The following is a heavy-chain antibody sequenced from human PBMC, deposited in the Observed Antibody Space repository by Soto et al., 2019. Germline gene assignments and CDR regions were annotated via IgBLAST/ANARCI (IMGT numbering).Heavy chain of an antibody. CDR2: IYWDDDK. J-gene: IGHJ4*02. V-gene: IGHV2-5*02. Sequence: QITLKESGPTRVKPTQTLTLTCIFSGFSLSTSGVGVGWIRQPPGKALEWLALIYWDDDKRYSPSLKSRLTDTNDSSKNLVALTMTNMDPVDTPIYYCAHTAGLQGNWNGGYFDSWGQGTLVTVSS. CDR3: AHTAGLQGNWNGGYFDS. CDR1: GFSLSTSGVG. D-gene: IGHD1-1*01.